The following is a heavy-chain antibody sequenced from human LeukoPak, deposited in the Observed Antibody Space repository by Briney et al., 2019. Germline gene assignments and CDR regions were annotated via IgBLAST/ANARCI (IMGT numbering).Heavy chain of an antibody. CDR1: GGSFSGYY. J-gene: IGHJ4*02. V-gene: IGHV4-34*01. CDR3: ARRGLLRAPDY. Sequence: SETLSLTCAVYGGSFSGYYWSWIRQPPGKGLEWIGEINHSGSTNYNPSLKSRVTISVDTSKNQFSLKLSSVTAADTAVYYCARRGLLRAPDYWGQGTLVTVSS. D-gene: IGHD3-16*01. CDR2: INHSGST.